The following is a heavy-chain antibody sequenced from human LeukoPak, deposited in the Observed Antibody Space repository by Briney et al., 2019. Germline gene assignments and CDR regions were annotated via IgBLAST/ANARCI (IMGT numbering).Heavy chain of an antibody. Sequence: PSETLSLTCTVSGGSISSGDYYWSWFRQPPGKGLEWIGYIYYSGSTYYNPSLKSRVTMSVDTSKNQFSLKLSSVTAADTAVYYCARELTYADYWGQGTLVTVSS. D-gene: IGHD4/OR15-4a*01. V-gene: IGHV4-30-4*01. CDR3: ARELTYADY. CDR2: IYYSGST. J-gene: IGHJ4*02. CDR1: GGSISSGDYY.